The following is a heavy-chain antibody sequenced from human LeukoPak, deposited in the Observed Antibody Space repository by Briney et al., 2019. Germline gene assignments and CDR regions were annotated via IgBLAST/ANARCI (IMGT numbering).Heavy chain of an antibody. CDR3: AREGDSSGWLDY. CDR1: GGSISSGDYY. D-gene: IGHD6-19*01. Sequence: PSQTLSLTCTVSGGSISSGDYYWSWIRQPPGKGLEWIGYIYYSGSTYYNPSLKSRVTISVDTSKNQFSLKLSSVTAADTAVYYCAREGDSSGWLDYWGQGTLVTVYS. CDR2: IYYSGST. J-gene: IGHJ4*02. V-gene: IGHV4-30-4*01.